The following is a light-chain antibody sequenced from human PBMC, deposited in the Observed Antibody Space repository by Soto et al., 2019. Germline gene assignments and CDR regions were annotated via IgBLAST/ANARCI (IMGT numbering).Light chain of an antibody. CDR1: SSDVGNYDL. V-gene: IGLV2-23*01. Sequence: QSALTQPASVSGSPGQSITISCTGTSSDVGNYDLVSWYQQLPGKAPKFILYEGSKRPSGVSNRFSGSKSGNTASLTISGLQAEDEADYYCCSYAGSSTYVFGNGTEVTV. J-gene: IGLJ1*01. CDR3: CSYAGSSTYV. CDR2: EGS.